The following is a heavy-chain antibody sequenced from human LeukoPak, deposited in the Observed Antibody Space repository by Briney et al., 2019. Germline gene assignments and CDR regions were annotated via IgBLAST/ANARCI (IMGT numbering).Heavy chain of an antibody. CDR1: GYTFTNYW. Sequence: GESLKISCKGSGYTFTNYWIAWVRQMPGRGLECMGITYPRNSDTRYSPSFQGQVTISADKSVNTAYLQWSSLKASDTAMYYCPRHLDGYNPFDYWGQGTLVTVSS. CDR3: PRHLDGYNPFDY. J-gene: IGHJ4*02. V-gene: IGHV5-51*01. D-gene: IGHD5-24*01. CDR2: TYPRNSDT.